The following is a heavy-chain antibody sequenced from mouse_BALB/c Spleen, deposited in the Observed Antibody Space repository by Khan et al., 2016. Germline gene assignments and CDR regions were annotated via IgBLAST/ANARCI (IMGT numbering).Heavy chain of an antibody. J-gene: IGHJ3*01. D-gene: IGHD2-1*01. CDR2: IDPANGNT. Sequence: EVQLQESGAELVKPGASVKLSCTASGFNIKDTYMHWVKQRPEQGLEWIGRIDPANGNTKYDPKFQGKATITADTSSNTAYLQLISLTSEDTAVSYCATMVTTAWFAYWGQGTLVTVSA. V-gene: IGHV14-3*02. CDR3: ATMVTTAWFAY. CDR1: GFNIKDTY.